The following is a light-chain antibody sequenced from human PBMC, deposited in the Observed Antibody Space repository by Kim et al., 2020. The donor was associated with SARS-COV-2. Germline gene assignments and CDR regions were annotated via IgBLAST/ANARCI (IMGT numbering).Light chain of an antibody. V-gene: IGKV4-1*01. Sequence: LGERATINCKSSQSVLYSANNKNYLAWYQHKPGQPPKLLIYCASTRESGVPDRFSGSGSGTEFTLTISSLQAEDVAVYYCQHWWAFGQGTKVDIK. J-gene: IGKJ1*01. CDR2: CAS. CDR3: QHWWA. CDR1: QSVLYSANNKNY.